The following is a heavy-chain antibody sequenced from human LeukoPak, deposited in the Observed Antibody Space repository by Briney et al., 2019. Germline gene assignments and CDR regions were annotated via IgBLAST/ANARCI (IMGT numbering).Heavy chain of an antibody. J-gene: IGHJ4*02. Sequence: SETLSLTCTVSGGSISSYYWSWIRQPPGKGLEWIGYIYYSGSTNYNPSLKSRVTISVDTSKNQFSLKLSSVTAADTAVYYCARHESRVEAPPYDYWGQGTLVTVSS. CDR1: GGSISSYY. CDR3: ARHESRVEAPPYDY. D-gene: IGHD5-24*01. V-gene: IGHV4-59*08. CDR2: IYYSGST.